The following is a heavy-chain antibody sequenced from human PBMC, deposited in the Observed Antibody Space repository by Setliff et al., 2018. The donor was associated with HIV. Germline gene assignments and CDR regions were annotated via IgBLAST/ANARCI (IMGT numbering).Heavy chain of an antibody. V-gene: IGHV1-58*01. Sequence: SVKVSCKASVFTFSNSAVLWVRQARRKRPEWIGWIVVGSGNTNYAQMCYERVTITRDMSTSTAYMELSSLRSEDTAMYYCAAAVSFCDSTSCSHYFDYWGPGTLVTVSS. J-gene: IGHJ4*02. CDR2: IVVGSGNT. CDR3: AAAVSFCDSTSCSHYFDY. D-gene: IGHD2-2*01. CDR1: VFTFSNSA.